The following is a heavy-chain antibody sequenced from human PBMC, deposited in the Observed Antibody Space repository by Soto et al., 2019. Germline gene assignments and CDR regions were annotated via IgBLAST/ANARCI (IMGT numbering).Heavy chain of an antibody. CDR3: AKDLVATIIGVRHLLPFAP. CDR2: ISYDGSNK. D-gene: IGHD5-12*01. Sequence: PGGSLRLSCAASGFTFSSYGMHWVRQAPGKGLEWVAVISYDGSNKYYADSVKGRFTISRDNSKNTLYLQMNSLRAEDTAVYYCAKDLVATIIGVRHLLPFAPWGQGTLVTVYS. CDR1: GFTFSSYG. J-gene: IGHJ5*02. V-gene: IGHV3-30*18.